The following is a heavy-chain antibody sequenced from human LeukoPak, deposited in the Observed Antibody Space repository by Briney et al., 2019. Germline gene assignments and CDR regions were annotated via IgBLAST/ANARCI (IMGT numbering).Heavy chain of an antibody. Sequence: GGSLRLSCAASGFTFSDYYMSWIRRAPGKGLEWVSYISSSGSTIYYADSVKGRFTISRDNAKNSLYLQMNSLRAEDTAVYYCARDFPADIVLMVYGFDYWGQGTLVTVSS. CDR2: ISSSGSTI. CDR3: ARDFPADIVLMVYGFDY. CDR1: GFTFSDYY. J-gene: IGHJ4*02. D-gene: IGHD2-8*01. V-gene: IGHV3-11*04.